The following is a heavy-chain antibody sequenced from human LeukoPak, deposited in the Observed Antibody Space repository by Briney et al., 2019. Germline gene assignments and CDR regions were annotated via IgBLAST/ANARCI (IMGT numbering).Heavy chain of an antibody. V-gene: IGHV1-8*03. J-gene: IGHJ6*03. CDR1: GYTFTSYD. Sequence: ASVKVSCKASGYTFTSYDINWVRQATGQGLEWMGWMNPNSGNTGYAQKFQGRVTITRNTSISTAYMELSSLRPEDTAVYYCARLAVPAADYYYYYMDVWGKGTTVTVSS. CDR3: ARLAVPAADYYYYYMDV. D-gene: IGHD2-2*01. CDR2: MNPNSGNT.